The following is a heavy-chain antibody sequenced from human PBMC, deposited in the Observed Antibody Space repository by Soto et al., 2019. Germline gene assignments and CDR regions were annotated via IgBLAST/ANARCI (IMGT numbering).Heavy chain of an antibody. CDR2: INHSGST. J-gene: IGHJ6*02. Sequence: QVQLQQWGAGLLKPSETLSLTCAVYGGTFSGYYWSWIRQPPGKGLEWIGEINHSGSTNYNPSLKSRVTISVDTSKNQFSLKLSSVTAADTAVYYCARGGGYFDWLPYKYGMDVWGQGTTVTVSS. CDR3: ARGGGYFDWLPYKYGMDV. D-gene: IGHD3-9*01. V-gene: IGHV4-34*01. CDR1: GGTFSGYY.